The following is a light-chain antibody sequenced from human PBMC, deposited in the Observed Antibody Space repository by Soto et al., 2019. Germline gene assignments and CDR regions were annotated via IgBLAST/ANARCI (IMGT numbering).Light chain of an antibody. CDR3: QQYYNTPLT. V-gene: IGKV4-1*01. CDR1: QSVFYSSNNKDY. CDR2: WAS. J-gene: IGKJ4*01. Sequence: DIVMTQSPVALAVSLGGSATISCKSSQSVFYSSNNKDYLAWYQQRPGQSPKLLIYWASTRESGVPDRFSGSGSGTDFTLTINSLQPEDVAVYYCQQYYNTPLTFGGGTKVEI.